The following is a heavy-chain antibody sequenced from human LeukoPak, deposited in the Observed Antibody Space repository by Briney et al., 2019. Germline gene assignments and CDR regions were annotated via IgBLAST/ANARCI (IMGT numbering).Heavy chain of an antibody. CDR1: GFTFSSYG. CDR3: AKGKYYDSSGYYWNRGPADN. J-gene: IGHJ4*02. V-gene: IGHV3-30*02. D-gene: IGHD3-22*01. Sequence: PGGSLRLSCAASGFTFSSYGMHWVRQAPGKGLEWVAFIRYDGSNKYYADSVKGRFTISRDNSKNTLYLQMNSLRDEDTAVYYCAKGKYYDSSGYYWNRGPADNWGQGTLVTVSS. CDR2: IRYDGSNK.